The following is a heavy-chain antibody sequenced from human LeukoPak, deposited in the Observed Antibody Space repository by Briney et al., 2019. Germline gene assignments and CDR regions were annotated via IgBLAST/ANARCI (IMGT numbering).Heavy chain of an antibody. Sequence: SETLSLTCTVSGGSISSYYWSWIRQPPGKGLEWTGYIYYSGSTNYNPSLKSRVTISVDTSKNQFSLKLSSVTAADTAVYYCARHESFRGSYYHYYYYYGMDVWGQGTTVTVSS. J-gene: IGHJ6*02. CDR3: ARHESFRGSYYHYYYYYGMDV. V-gene: IGHV4-59*08. CDR1: GGSISSYY. CDR2: IYYSGST. D-gene: IGHD1-26*01.